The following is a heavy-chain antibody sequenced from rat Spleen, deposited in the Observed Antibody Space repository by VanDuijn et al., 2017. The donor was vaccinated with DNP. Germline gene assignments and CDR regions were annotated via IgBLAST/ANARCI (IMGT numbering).Heavy chain of an antibody. CDR3: ARWSDYFDY. Sequence: EVQLQESGPGLVKPSQSLSLTCSVTDYSITSVYRWNWIRKFPGNKLEWMAYIDSAGSTNYNPSLRSRISITRDTSKNQFFLQLNSVTAEDTATYYCARWSDYFDYWGQGVMVTVSS. D-gene: IGHD4-2*01. CDR1: DYSITSVYR. CDR2: IDSAGST. V-gene: IGHV3-3*01. J-gene: IGHJ2*01.